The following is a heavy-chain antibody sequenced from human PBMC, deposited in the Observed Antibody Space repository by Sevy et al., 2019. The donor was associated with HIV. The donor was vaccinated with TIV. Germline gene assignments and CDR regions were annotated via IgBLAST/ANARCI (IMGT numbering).Heavy chain of an antibody. CDR1: GFTFSNSW. CDR2: INSDGAYI. CDR3: ARGTCGTFGK. D-gene: IGHD2-8*02. Sequence: GGSLRLSCAASGFTFSNSWMHWVRQAPGKGLVWVAHINSDGAYITYADSVKGRFAISRDNTKNTLFLQMNSLRAEDTAMYYSARGTCGTFGKWGQGTLITVSS. J-gene: IGHJ1*01. V-gene: IGHV3-74*03.